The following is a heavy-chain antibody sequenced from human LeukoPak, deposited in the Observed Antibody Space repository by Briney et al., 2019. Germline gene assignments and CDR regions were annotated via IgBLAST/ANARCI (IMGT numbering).Heavy chain of an antibody. CDR1: GYSISSGYY. CDR3: ARVGDPEEVFDY. CDR2: IYHSGST. Sequence: IPSETLSLTCTVSGYSISSGYYWGWIRQPPGKGLEWIGSIYHSGSTYYNPSLRSRVTISVDTSKNQFSLKLSSVTAADTAVYYCARVGDPEEVFDYWGQGTLVTVSS. D-gene: IGHD2-21*02. V-gene: IGHV4-38-2*02. J-gene: IGHJ4*02.